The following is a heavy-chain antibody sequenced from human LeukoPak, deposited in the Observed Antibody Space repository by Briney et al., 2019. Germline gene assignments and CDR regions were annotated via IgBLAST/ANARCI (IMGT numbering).Heavy chain of an antibody. CDR2: INPTGGST. D-gene: IGHD6-13*01. Sequence: ASVKVSCKASGYTFTSYYMHWVRQAPGQGLEWMGLINPTGGSTGYAQKFQGRVTMTRDMSTSTVYMELSSLRSEDTAVYYCARGRGIAAAGPNWFDPWGQGTLVTVSS. CDR1: GYTFTSYY. J-gene: IGHJ5*02. CDR3: ARGRGIAAAGPNWFDP. V-gene: IGHV1-46*01.